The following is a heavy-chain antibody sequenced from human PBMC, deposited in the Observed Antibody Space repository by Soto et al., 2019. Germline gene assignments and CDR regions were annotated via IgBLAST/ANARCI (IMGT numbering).Heavy chain of an antibody. V-gene: IGHV1-69*13. D-gene: IGHD3-16*01. CDR1: GGTFSSYA. J-gene: IGHJ4*02. Sequence: ASVKVSCKASGGTFSSYAISWVRQAPGQGLEWMGGIIPIFGTANYAQKFQGRVTITADESTSTAYMELSSLRSEDTAVYYCARVPLMTRFYYFDYWGQGTLVTVSS. CDR3: ARVPLMTRFYYFDY. CDR2: IIPIFGTA.